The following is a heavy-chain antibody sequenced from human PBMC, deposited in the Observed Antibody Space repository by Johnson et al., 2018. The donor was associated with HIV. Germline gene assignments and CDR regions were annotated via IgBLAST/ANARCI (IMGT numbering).Heavy chain of an antibody. CDR3: ARAVRIGVGGTVLGASDI. CDR2: INWDGTYT. CDR1: GFTFDDYG. J-gene: IGHJ3*02. Sequence: VQLVESGGGVVRPGGSLRLACAATGFTFDDYGMSWVRQGPGKGLEWVSGINWDGTYTGYVGSVKGRFTISRDNGKNSLYLQMNSLRVEDTALYYCARAVRIGVGGTVLGASDIWGQGTMVTVSS. D-gene: IGHD6-13*01. V-gene: IGHV3-20*04.